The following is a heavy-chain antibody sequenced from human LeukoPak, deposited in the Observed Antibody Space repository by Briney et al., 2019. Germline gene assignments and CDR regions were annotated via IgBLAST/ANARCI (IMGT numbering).Heavy chain of an antibody. Sequence: SGPTLVKPTQTLTLTCAFSGFSLSSSGEGVGWVRQPPGKALEWLARIYSGDDKRYSPSLQSRLTVAWDTSENQVVLTMTNMDPVDTATNYCAHRLHAYGEYDFWGQGILVTVSS. CDR1: GFSLSSSGEG. V-gene: IGHV2-5*02. D-gene: IGHD2/OR15-2a*01. CDR2: IYSGDDK. J-gene: IGHJ4*02. CDR3: AHRLHAYGEYDF.